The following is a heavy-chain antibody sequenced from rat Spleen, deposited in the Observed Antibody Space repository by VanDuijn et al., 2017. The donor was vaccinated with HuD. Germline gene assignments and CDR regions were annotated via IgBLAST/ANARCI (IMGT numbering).Heavy chain of an antibody. D-gene: IGHD2-7*01. CDR2: ISYDGTST. J-gene: IGHJ1*01. CDR3: VRQGYLRDWYFDF. V-gene: IGHV5-29*01. Sequence: EVQLVESDGGLVQPGRSLKVSCAASGFTFNNYGMAWVRQAPTKGLEWVATISYDGTSTYSRDSVKGRFTISRDNAKSTLFLQMDSLRSEDTATYYCVRQGYLRDWYFDFWGPGTMVTVSS. CDR1: GFTFNNYG.